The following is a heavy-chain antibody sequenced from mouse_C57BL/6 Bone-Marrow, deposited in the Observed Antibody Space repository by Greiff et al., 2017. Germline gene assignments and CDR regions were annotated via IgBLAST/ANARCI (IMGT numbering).Heavy chain of an antibody. CDR1: GFTFSDYY. D-gene: IGHD4-1*01. Sequence: EVMLVESEGGLVQPGSSMKLSCTASGFTFSDYYMAWVRQVPEKGLEWVANINYDGSSTYYLDSLKSRFIISRDNAKNILYLQMSSLKSEDTATYYCARGRVGRGYFEVWGTGTTVTVSS. V-gene: IGHV5-16*01. J-gene: IGHJ1*03. CDR3: ARGRVGRGYFEV. CDR2: INYDGSST.